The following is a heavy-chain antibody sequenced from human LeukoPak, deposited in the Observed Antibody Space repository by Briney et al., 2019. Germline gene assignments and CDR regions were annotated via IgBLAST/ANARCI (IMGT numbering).Heavy chain of an antibody. CDR2: IKQDGSEK. V-gene: IGHV3-7*03. CDR3: AKGSSSSRPYYFDY. J-gene: IGHJ4*02. CDR1: GFTFSSYW. Sequence: GGSLRLSCAASGFTFSSYWMSWVRQAPGKGLEWVANIKQDGSEKYYVDSVKGRFTISRDNAKNSLYLQMNSLRAEGTALYYCAKGSSSSRPYYFDYWGQGILVTVSS. D-gene: IGHD6-6*01.